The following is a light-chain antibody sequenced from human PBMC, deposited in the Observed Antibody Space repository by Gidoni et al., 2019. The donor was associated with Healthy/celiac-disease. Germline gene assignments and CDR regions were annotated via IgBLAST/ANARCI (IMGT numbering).Light chain of an antibody. CDR3: QQYGISPYT. J-gene: IGKJ2*01. V-gene: IGKV3-20*01. CDR1: KSVSSSY. CDR2: GAS. Sequence: EIVLTQSPGTLSLSPGERATLSCRASKSVSSSYLAWYQQKPGQAPRLLIYGASSRATGIPDRFTGSGSRTDFTLTISRLDPEDFAVYYCQQYGISPYTFGQGTKLEIK.